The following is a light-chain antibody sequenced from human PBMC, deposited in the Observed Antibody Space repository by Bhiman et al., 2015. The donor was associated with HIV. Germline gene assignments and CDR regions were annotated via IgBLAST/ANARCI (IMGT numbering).Light chain of an antibody. CDR2: EVS. J-gene: IGLJ1*01. CDR1: SSDVGGYNY. Sequence: QSALTQPPSASGSPGQSVTISCTGTSSDVGGYNYVSWYQQHPGKAPKLMIYEVSRRPSGVPDRFSGSKSGTSASLTITGLQAEDEADYFCQSYDSGLSALVFGGGTKVTVL. V-gene: IGLV2-8*01. CDR3: QSYDSGLSALV.